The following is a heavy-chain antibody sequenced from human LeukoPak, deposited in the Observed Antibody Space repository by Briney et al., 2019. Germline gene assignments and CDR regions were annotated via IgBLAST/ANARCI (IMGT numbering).Heavy chain of an antibody. J-gene: IGHJ5*02. CDR3: ARAEGSLSGAMLINWFDP. D-gene: IGHD1-26*01. V-gene: IGHV1-46*01. CDR1: GYTFTGYY. CDR2: INPSGGST. Sequence: ASVKVSCKASGYTFTGYYMHWVRQAPGQGLEWMGIINPSGGSTSYAQKFQGRVTMTRDTSTSTVYMELSSLRSEDTAVYYCARAEGSLSGAMLINWFDPWGQGTLVTVSS.